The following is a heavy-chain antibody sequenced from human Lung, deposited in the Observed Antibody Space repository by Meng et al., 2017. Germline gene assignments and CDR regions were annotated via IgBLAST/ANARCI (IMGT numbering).Heavy chain of an antibody. V-gene: IGHV4-4*02. CDR1: GGSISSDDW. D-gene: IGHD2-21*01. J-gene: IGHJ4*02. CDR3: TKNDFYCLGY. CDR2: IYHSGST. Sequence: QVRLKESGPGLVKPSGPLSLTCAVSGGSISSDDWWSWVRQPPGKGLEWIGEIYHSGSTNYNPSLKSRITISVDKPKNQFSLTLSSVTAADTAVYYCTKNDFYCLGYWGQGTLVTVPS.